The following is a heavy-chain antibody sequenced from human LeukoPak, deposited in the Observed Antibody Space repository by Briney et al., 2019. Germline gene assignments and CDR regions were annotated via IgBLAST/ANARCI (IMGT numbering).Heavy chain of an antibody. Sequence: ASVKVSCKASGGTFSSYANSWVRQAPGQGLEWMGGIIPIFGTANYAQKFQGRVTITTDESTSTAYMELSSLRSEDTAVYFCARAQYGGKSGSWYSDLWGRGTLVTVSS. D-gene: IGHD4-23*01. V-gene: IGHV1-69*05. CDR1: GGTFSSYA. CDR3: ARAQYGGKSGSWYSDL. CDR2: IIPIFGTA. J-gene: IGHJ2*01.